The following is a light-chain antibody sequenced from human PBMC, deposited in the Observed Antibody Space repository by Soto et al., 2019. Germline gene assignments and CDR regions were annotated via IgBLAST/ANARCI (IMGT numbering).Light chain of an antibody. CDR2: EVV. CDR3: KSYAGSNTYV. V-gene: IGLV2-8*01. J-gene: IGLJ1*01. Sequence: QSALTQPPSASGSPGQSVTISCTGTKNDIGLYDFVSWYQHHPGKAPRLIIYEVVQRPSGVPDRFSGSKSGNTASLTVSGLQAAHEADYFCKSYAGSNTYVFGTGTKVTV. CDR1: KNDIGLYDF.